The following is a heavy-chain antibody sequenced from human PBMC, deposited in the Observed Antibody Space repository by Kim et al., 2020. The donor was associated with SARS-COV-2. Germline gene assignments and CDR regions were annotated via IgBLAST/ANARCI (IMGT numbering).Heavy chain of an antibody. CDR2: IRSKAYGGTT. V-gene: IGHV3-49*04. CDR3: TRVTSIVGAADAFDI. Sequence: GGSLRLSCTASGFTFGDYAMSWVRQAPGKGLEWVGFIRSKAYGGTTEYAASVKGRFTISRDDSKSIAYLQMNSLKTEDTAVYYCTRVTSIVGAADAFDIWGQGTMVTVSS. D-gene: IGHD1-26*01. J-gene: IGHJ3*02. CDR1: GFTFGDYA.